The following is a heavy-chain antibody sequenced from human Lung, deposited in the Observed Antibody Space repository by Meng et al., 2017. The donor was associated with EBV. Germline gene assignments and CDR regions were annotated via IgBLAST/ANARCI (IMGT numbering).Heavy chain of an antibody. CDR3: ARGGWSSSWGN. CDR2: INHSGST. V-gene: IGHV4-34*01. Sequence: LHQQWGARLFRLCETLSLTCAVDGGSCSGYYWSWIRQPPGKGLEWIGEINHSGSTNYNPSLKSRVTISVDTSKNQFSLKLSSVTAADTAVYYCARGGWSSSWGNWGQGTLVTVSS. D-gene: IGHD6-13*01. J-gene: IGHJ4*02. CDR1: GGSCSGYY.